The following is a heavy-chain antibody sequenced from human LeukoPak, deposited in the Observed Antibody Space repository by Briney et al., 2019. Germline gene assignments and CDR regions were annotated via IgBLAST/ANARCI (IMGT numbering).Heavy chain of an antibody. CDR1: GGSISSTNW. J-gene: IGHJ5*02. CDR3: VKALSGSYYEDWFVP. D-gene: IGHD3-10*01. CDR2: IHHSGTI. V-gene: IGHV4-4*02. Sequence: PSETLSLTCAVSGGSISSTNWWGLVRQPPGKGLEWIGEIHHSGTINYNPSLKSRITISIDKSKNEISLKLTSVTAADTAVYYCVKALSGSYYEDWFVPWGQGTLVTVSS.